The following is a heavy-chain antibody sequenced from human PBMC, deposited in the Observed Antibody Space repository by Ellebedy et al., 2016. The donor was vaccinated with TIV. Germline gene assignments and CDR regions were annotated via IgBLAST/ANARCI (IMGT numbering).Heavy chain of an antibody. CDR3: AKGAYPVPTVMAV. J-gene: IGHJ6*02. D-gene: IGHD4-17*01. CDR1: GFSFSRYE. CDR2: IRSDGSAK. Sequence: GGSLRLSCVASGFSFSRYEMNWVRQAPGKGLEWVAFIRSDGSAKYYADSVKGRFTISRDSSKNTLYLEMSSLRTEDTALYYCAKGAYPVPTVMAVWGQGTTVTVSS. V-gene: IGHV3-30*02.